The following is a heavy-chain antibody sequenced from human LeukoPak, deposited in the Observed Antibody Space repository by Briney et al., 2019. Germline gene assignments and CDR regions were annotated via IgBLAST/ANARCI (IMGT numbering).Heavy chain of an antibody. J-gene: IGHJ1*01. D-gene: IGHD2-21*02. Sequence: GGSLRLSCAASGFTFSSYGMHWVRQAPGKGLEWVAVIWYDGSNKYYADSVKGRFTISRDNSKNTLYLQMNSLRAEDTAVYYSATRGIVVVTATQHWGQGTLVTVSS. CDR3: ATRGIVVVTATQH. CDR1: GFTFSSYG. V-gene: IGHV3-33*01. CDR2: IWYDGSNK.